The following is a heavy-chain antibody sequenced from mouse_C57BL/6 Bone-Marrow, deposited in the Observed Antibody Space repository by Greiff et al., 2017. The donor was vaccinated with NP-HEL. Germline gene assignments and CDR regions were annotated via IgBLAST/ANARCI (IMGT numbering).Heavy chain of an antibody. CDR1: EYEFPSHD. CDR3: SRRVTTVVPYWYFDV. Sequence: DVHLVESGGGLVQPGESLKLSCESNEYEFPSHDMSWVRKTPEKRLELVAAINSDGGSTYYPDTMERRFIISRDKTKKTLYLQMSSLTSEDTALYYWSRRVTTVVPYWYFDVWGTGTTVTVSS. D-gene: IGHD1-1*01. CDR2: INSDGGST. V-gene: IGHV5-2*01. J-gene: IGHJ1*03.